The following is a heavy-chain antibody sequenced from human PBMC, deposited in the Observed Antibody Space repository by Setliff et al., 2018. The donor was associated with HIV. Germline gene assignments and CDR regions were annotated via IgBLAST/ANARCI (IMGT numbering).Heavy chain of an antibody. CDR3: ARGRGRITMLQGVTTFEYYMDV. J-gene: IGHJ6*03. Sequence: TLSLTCAVYGGSFNGYYWSWIRQPPGKGLEWIGEINHSGSTNYNPSLKSRVTISLDTSKNQFSLKLNSVTAADTAVYYCARGRGRITMLQGVTTFEYYMDVWDKGTTVTVSS. V-gene: IGHV4-34*01. D-gene: IGHD3-10*01. CDR1: GGSFNGYY. CDR2: INHSGST.